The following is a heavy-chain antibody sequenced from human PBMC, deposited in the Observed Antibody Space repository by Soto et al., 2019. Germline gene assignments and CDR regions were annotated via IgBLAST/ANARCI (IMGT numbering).Heavy chain of an antibody. D-gene: IGHD6-6*01. Sequence: SVKVSCKASGGTFNSYAISWVRQAPGQGLEWMGGIIPIFGTANYAQKFQGRVTITADESTSTAYMELSSLRSEDTAVYYCARDKGYSSSSGIDYWGQGTLVTVSS. V-gene: IGHV1-69*13. CDR1: GGTFNSYA. J-gene: IGHJ4*02. CDR3: ARDKGYSSSSGIDY. CDR2: IIPIFGTA.